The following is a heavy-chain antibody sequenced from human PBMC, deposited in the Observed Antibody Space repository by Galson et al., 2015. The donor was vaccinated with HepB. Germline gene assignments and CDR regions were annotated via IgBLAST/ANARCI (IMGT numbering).Heavy chain of an antibody. Sequence: SVKVSCKASGYTFTSFHMHWVRQAPGQGLGWMGVINPSDGGAIYAQRLQGRVTMTRDTSTSTLFMELSSLTSEDTAVYYCARDLVAATGVAYWGQGALVTVSS. CDR2: INPSDGGA. CDR3: ARDLVAATGVAY. CDR1: GYTFTSFH. D-gene: IGHD6-19*01. J-gene: IGHJ4*02. V-gene: IGHV1-46*04.